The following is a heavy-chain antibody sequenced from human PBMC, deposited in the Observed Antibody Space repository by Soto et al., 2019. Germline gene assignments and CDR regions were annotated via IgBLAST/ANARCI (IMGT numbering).Heavy chain of an antibody. D-gene: IGHD6-19*01. CDR3: AKAGSGWTGFDY. J-gene: IGHJ4*02. CDR1: GFTFSSYG. V-gene: IGHV3-30*18. Sequence: QVQLVESGGGVVQPGRSLRLSCAASGFTFSSYGMHWVRQAPGKGLEWVAVISYDGSNKYYADSVKGRFTISRDNSKNTLYLQMNSLRAEDTAVYYCAKAGSGWTGFDYWGQGTLVTVSS. CDR2: ISYDGSNK.